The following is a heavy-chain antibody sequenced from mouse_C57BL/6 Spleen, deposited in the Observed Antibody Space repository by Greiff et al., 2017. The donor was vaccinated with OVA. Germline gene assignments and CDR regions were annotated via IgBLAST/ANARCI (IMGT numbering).Heavy chain of an antibody. J-gene: IGHJ2*01. D-gene: IGHD1-1*01. V-gene: IGHV5-4*01. CDR3: ARAFITTVVVPFDY. CDR2: ISDGGSYT. Sequence: EVQLVESGGGLVKPGGSLKLSCAASGFTFSSYAMSWVRQTPEKRLEWVATISDGGSYTYYPDNVKGRFTISRDNAKNNLYLQMSHLKSEDTAMYYCARAFITTVVVPFDYWGQGTTLTVSS. CDR1: GFTFSSYA.